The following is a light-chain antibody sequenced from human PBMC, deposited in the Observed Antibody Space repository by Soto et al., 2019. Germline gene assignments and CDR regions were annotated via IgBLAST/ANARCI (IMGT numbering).Light chain of an antibody. CDR2: DAS. Sequence: VVLTQSPAPLSLSPWERATLSCRASQSVSSFLAWYQQRPGQAPRLLIYDASNRATGIPPRFSGSGSGTDFTITISSLETEDFAVYYCQQRSNWPPLTFGQGTLMEMK. CDR1: QSVSSF. J-gene: IGKJ5*01. CDR3: QQRSNWPPLT. V-gene: IGKV3-11*01.